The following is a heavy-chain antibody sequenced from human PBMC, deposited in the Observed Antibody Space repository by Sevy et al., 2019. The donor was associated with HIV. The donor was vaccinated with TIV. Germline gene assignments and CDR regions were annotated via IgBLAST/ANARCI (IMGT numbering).Heavy chain of an antibody. Sequence: GGSLRLSCATSGFTFSDHYMEWVRQAPGKGLEWVGRIRNRADSYTTEYAASVKGRFTISRDDSKNSLYLLMNSLKTEDTAVYYCATHAGIAAAGRVFDYWGQGTLVTVSS. V-gene: IGHV3-72*01. CDR1: GFTFSDHY. D-gene: IGHD6-13*01. J-gene: IGHJ4*02. CDR2: IRNRADSYTT. CDR3: ATHAGIAAAGRVFDY.